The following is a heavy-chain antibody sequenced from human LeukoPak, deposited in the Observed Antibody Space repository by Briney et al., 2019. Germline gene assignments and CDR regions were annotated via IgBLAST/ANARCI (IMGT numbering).Heavy chain of an antibody. D-gene: IGHD2-15*01. Sequence: GESLKISCQGFGYSSTNNWIGWVRQMPGKGLEWMAIVYPGDSNTKYSPSFQGQVTISADKSISTAYLQWSRLKASDTAMYYCVRTPTCSSGSCYPNWFDSWGQGTLVTVSS. J-gene: IGHJ5*01. CDR1: GYSSTNNW. V-gene: IGHV5-51*01. CDR2: VYPGDSNT. CDR3: VRTPTCSSGSCYPNWFDS.